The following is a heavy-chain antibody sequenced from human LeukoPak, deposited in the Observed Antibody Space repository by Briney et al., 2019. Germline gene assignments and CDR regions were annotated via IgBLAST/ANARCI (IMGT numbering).Heavy chain of an antibody. CDR2: IRSKAYGGTT. Sequence: GGSLRLSCTASGFTFGDYAMSWFRQAPGKGLEWVGFIRSKAYGGTTEYAASVKGRFTISRDDSKSIAYLQMNSLKTEDTAVYYCTSPFPYHYDSSGPYYFDYWGQGTLVTVSS. D-gene: IGHD3-22*01. CDR3: TSPFPYHYDSSGPYYFDY. J-gene: IGHJ4*02. CDR1: GFTFGDYA. V-gene: IGHV3-49*03.